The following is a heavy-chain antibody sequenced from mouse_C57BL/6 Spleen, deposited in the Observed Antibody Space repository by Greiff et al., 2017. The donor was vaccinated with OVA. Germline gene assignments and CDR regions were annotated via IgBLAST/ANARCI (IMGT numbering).Heavy chain of an antibody. CDR2: IYPGSGNT. V-gene: IGHV1-76*01. CDR3: ARLGQYYFDY. Sequence: VQLQQSGAELVRPGASVKLSCKASGYTFTDYYINWVKQRPGQGLEWIARIYPGSGNTYYNEKFKGKATLTAEKSSSTAYMQLSSLTSEDSAVYFCARLGQYYFDYWGQGTTLTVSS. J-gene: IGHJ2*01. D-gene: IGHD4-1*01. CDR1: GYTFTDYY.